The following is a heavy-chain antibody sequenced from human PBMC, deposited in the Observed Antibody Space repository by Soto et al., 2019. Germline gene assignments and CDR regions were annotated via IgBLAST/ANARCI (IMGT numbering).Heavy chain of an antibody. J-gene: IGHJ4*02. CDR3: AREAGSSGKAPCFDY. D-gene: IGHD6-19*01. Sequence: GGSLRLSCAASGFTFSNSIMHWVRQAPGKGLEYVSAITRDGSTTHYVESVKGRFTISRDNSKNTLYLQMGSLGIEDMGVYYCAREAGSSGKAPCFDYWGLGALVTVSS. CDR2: ITRDGSTT. V-gene: IGHV3-64*02. CDR1: GFTFSNSI.